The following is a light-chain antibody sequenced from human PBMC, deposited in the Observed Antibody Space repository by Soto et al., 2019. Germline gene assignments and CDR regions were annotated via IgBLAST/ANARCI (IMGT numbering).Light chain of an antibody. CDR2: AAS. V-gene: IGKV1-39*01. CDR3: QQSYSTPVT. J-gene: IGKJ1*01. Sequence: DIQITHSPSSLSASVVDRVTITCRASQSISSYLNWYQQKPGKAPKLLIYAASSLQSGVPSRFSGSGSGTDFTLTISSLQPEDFATYYCQQSYSTPVTFGQGTKVDIK. CDR1: QSISSY.